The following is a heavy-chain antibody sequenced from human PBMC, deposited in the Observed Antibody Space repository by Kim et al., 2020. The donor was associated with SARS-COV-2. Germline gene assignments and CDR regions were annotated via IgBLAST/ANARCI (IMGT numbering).Heavy chain of an antibody. D-gene: IGHD6-13*01. J-gene: IGHJ4*02. Sequence: ADSVKGRFTISRDNSKNTLYLQMNSLRTEDTAVYYCAKGRYSSSWYVSDYWGQGTLVTVSS. CDR3: AKGRYSSSWYVSDY. V-gene: IGHV3-30*02.